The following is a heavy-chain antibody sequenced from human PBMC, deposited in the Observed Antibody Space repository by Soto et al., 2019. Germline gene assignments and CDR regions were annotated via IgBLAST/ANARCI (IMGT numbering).Heavy chain of an antibody. D-gene: IGHD6-19*01. Sequence: GASVKVSCKASGYTFTSYAMHWVRQAPGQRLEWMGWINAGNGNTKYSRKFQGRVTITRDTSASTAYMELSSLRSEDTAVYYCARDGRQWLVIGWFDPWGQGTLVTVSS. V-gene: IGHV1-3*01. CDR2: INAGNGNT. J-gene: IGHJ5*02. CDR3: ARDGRQWLVIGWFDP. CDR1: GYTFTSYA.